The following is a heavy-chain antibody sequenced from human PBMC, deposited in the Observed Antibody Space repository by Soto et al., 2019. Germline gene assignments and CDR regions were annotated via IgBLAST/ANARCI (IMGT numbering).Heavy chain of an antibody. CDR1: GVSFNNNG. CDR2: VSPPFRTS. V-gene: IGHV1-69*01. Sequence: QVQLVQSGAEVKKPGSSVKVSCKTSGVSFNNNGIGWVRQAPGHGLEWMGGVSPPFRTSNYARKFQGRTSTTADASTGTVNMELSSLPSEDTAQYYCARVLYYGSGSYSPYGMDVWGQGTTVTVSS. CDR3: ARVLYYGSGSYSPYGMDV. J-gene: IGHJ6*02. D-gene: IGHD3-10*01.